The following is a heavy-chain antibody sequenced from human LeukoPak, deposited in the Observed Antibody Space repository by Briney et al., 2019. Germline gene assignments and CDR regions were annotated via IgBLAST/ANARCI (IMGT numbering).Heavy chain of an antibody. J-gene: IGHJ6*02. V-gene: IGHV1-18*01. CDR2: ISAYNGNT. D-gene: IGHD1-26*01. CDR1: GYTFTSYG. CDR3: ARVGSGLVENYHYGMDV. Sequence: ASVKVSCKASGYTFTSYGISWVRQAPGQGLEWMGWISAYNGNTNYAQKLQGRVTMTTDTSTSTAYMELRSLRSDDTAVYYCARVGSGLVENYHYGMDVWGQGTTVTVSS.